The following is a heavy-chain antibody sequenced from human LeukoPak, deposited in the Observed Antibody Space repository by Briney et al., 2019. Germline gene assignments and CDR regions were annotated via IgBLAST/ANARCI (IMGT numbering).Heavy chain of an antibody. D-gene: IGHD3-22*01. CDR3: ARTHSSGYYLPFDY. CDR1: GFTFSSYS. J-gene: IGHJ4*02. Sequence: GRSLRLSCAASGFTFSSYSMNWVRQAPGKGLEWVSSISSSSSYIYYADSVKGRFTISRDNAKNSLYLQMYSLRAEDTAVYYCARTHSSGYYLPFDYWGQGTLVTVSS. V-gene: IGHV3-21*01. CDR2: ISSSSSYI.